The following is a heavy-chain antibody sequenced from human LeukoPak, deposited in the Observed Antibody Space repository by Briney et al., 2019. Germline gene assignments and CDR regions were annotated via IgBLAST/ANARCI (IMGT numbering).Heavy chain of an antibody. J-gene: IGHJ3*02. CDR1: GYSFTSYW. CDR3: ASSVLNYYDSSFADAFDI. Sequence: GESLKISCKGSGYSFTSYWIGWVRQMPGKGLEWMGIIYPGDSDTRYSPSFQGQVTISADKSISTAYLQWSSLKASDTAMYYCASSVLNYYDSSFADAFDIWGQGTMVTVSS. D-gene: IGHD3-22*01. CDR2: IYPGDSDT. V-gene: IGHV5-51*01.